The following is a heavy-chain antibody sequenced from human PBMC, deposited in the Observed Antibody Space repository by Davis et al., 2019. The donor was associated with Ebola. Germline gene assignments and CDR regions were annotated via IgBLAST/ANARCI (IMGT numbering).Heavy chain of an antibody. V-gene: IGHV4-59*12. Sequence: SETLSLTCSVSGVSIKNNYFSWIRQSPGKGLEWIGYIYSSGITNYNPSLKSRVTISVDTSKNQFSLKLSSVTAADTAVYYCARARNYIWGSYRFDYWGQGTLVTVSS. CDR2: IYSSGIT. CDR1: GVSIKNNY. CDR3: ARARNYIWGSYRFDY. J-gene: IGHJ4*02. D-gene: IGHD3-16*02.